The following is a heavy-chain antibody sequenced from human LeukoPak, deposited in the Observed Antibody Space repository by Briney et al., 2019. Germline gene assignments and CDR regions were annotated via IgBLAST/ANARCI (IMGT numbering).Heavy chain of an antibody. D-gene: IGHD2-15*01. V-gene: IGHV4-39*03. CDR3: PLLCCSGYACPFGSCFYP. J-gene: IGHJ5*02. Sequence: SETLSLTCTVSGGSITRGSFYWGWIHQPPGKGLEWIASVYYSGDTYYNPSLESQVTISVDTSRNQFSLKLNSVTAADTAVYYFPLLCCSGYACPFGSCFYPWGQGTLVTVSS. CDR2: VYYSGDT. CDR1: GGSITRGSFY.